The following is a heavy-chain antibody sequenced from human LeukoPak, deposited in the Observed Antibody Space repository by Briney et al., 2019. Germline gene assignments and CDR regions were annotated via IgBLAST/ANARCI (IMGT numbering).Heavy chain of an antibody. CDR3: ARDLAGVSGLHLGY. D-gene: IGHD3-10*01. J-gene: IGHJ4*02. CDR2: INPNSGGT. CDR1: GYTFTGYY. Sequence: ASVKVSCKASGYTFTGYYMHWVRQAPGQGPEWMGWINPNSGGTKYAQKFQGRVTMTRDTSVSTAYMELSRLRSDDTAVYYCARDLAGVSGLHLGYWGQGTLVTVSS. V-gene: IGHV1-2*02.